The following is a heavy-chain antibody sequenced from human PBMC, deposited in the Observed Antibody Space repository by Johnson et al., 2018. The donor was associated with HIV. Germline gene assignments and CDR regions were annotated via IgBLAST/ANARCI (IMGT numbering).Heavy chain of an antibody. J-gene: IGHJ3*02. CDR3: ARDRGGGSYHDAFDI. CDR2: ISYDGSNK. CDR1: GFTFSSYA. Sequence: QVQLVESGGGVVQPGRSLRLSCAASGFTFSSYAMHWVRQAPGKGLEWVAVISYDGSNKYYADSVKGRFTISRDNSKNTLYLQMNSLSAEDTAVYYCARDRGGGSYHDAFDIWGQGTMVTVSS. D-gene: IGHD1-26*01. V-gene: IGHV3-30*04.